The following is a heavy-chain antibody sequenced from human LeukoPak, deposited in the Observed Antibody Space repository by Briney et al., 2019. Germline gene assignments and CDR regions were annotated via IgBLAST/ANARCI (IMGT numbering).Heavy chain of an antibody. D-gene: IGHD4-23*01. CDR2: ITSTGRYI. V-gene: IGHV3-21*01. CDR1: GFNFIDYT. Sequence: GGCLRLSCAASGFNFIDYTMNWVRQAPGKGLEWVSSITSTGRYIFYADSLKGRFTISRDNAKKSLYLQMNSLRAEDTAVYYCARLRNVGGNPHPFNVWGQGTTVTVSS. CDR3: ARLRNVGGNPHPFNV. J-gene: IGHJ3*01.